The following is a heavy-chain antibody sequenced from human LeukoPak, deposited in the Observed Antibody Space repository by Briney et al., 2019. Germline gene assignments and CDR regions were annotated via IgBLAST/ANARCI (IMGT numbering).Heavy chain of an antibody. J-gene: IGHJ5*02. CDR3: ARSRQASGLFSS. V-gene: IGHV4-30-2*01. CDR1: GGSISSGGYS. Sequence: PSETLSLTCAVSGGSISSGGYSWSWIRQPPGKGLEWIGYIYHSGSTYYNPSLKSRVTISVDRPKNQFFLNVTSLTAADTAVYYCARSRQASGLFSSWGQGTLVVVSS. CDR2: IYHSGST. D-gene: IGHD3-10*01.